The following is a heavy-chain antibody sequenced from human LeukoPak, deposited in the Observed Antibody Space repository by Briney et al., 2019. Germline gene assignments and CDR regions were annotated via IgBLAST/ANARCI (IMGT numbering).Heavy chain of an antibody. V-gene: IGHV4-34*09. D-gene: IGHD3-22*01. CDR3: ARTIGYYIFDY. CDR2: INHSGST. J-gene: IGHJ4*02. CDR1: GGSFSGYY. Sequence: SETLSLTCAVYGGSFSGYYWSWIRQPPGKGLEWIGEINHSGSTNYNPSLKSRVTISVDTSKNQFSLKLSSVTAADTAVYYCARTIGYYIFDYWGQGTLVTVSS.